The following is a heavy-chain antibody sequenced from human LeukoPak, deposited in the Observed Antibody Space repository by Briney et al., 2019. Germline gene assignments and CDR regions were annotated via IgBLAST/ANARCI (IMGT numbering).Heavy chain of an antibody. V-gene: IGHV3-15*01. J-gene: IGHJ4*02. D-gene: IGHD4-17*01. Sequence: KSGGSLRLSCVDSGFTYNNIWMNWVRQAPGKGLEWVGRIKSKTNGGTTDYAAPVKDRFTISRDDSKNTLYLQMNSLQIDDTAVYFCTSNNGDDRPVYWGQGTLVTVSS. CDR1: GFTYNNIW. CDR2: IKSKTNGGTT. CDR3: TSNNGDDRPVY.